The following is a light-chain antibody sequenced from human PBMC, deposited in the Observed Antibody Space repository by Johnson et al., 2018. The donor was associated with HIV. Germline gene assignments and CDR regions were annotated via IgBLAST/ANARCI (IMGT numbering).Light chain of an antibody. CDR3: ETWDSSLSGV. Sequence: QSVLTQTPSVSAAPGQKVTISCSGSSSNIGNNYVSWYQHLPGTAPKLLMYENNKRPSGIPDRFSGSKSGTSATLGITGLQTGDEADYYCETWDSSLSGVFGTGTTVTVL. V-gene: IGLV1-51*02. J-gene: IGLJ1*01. CDR1: SSNIGNNY. CDR2: ENN.